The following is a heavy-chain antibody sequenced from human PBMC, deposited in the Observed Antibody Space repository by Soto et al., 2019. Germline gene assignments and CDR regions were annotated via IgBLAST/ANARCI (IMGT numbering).Heavy chain of an antibody. J-gene: IGHJ6*02. Sequence: ASVKVSCEASGGTFSSYAISCVRQAPGQGLEWMGGIIPIFGTANYAQKFQGRVTITADESTSTAYMELSSLRSEDTAVYYCARDYDFWSGYGPNGMDVWGQGTTVTVSS. V-gene: IGHV1-69*13. CDR3: ARDYDFWSGYGPNGMDV. CDR2: IIPIFGTA. CDR1: GGTFSSYA. D-gene: IGHD3-3*01.